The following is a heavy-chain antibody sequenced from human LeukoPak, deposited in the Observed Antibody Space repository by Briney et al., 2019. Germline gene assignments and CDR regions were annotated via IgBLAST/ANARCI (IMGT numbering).Heavy chain of an antibody. J-gene: IGHJ3*01. D-gene: IGHD3-22*01. CDR1: AYTFTNYY. V-gene: IGHV1-46*01. CDR2: INPSGGST. CDR3: AREGSSGQLL. Sequence: GASVKVSCKASAYTFTNYYLHWVRQAPGQGLEWMGIINPSGGSTSYAQKFQGRVTMTRDTSTSTVYMALSSLRSEDTAVYYCAREGSSGQLLWGQGSMVTVSS.